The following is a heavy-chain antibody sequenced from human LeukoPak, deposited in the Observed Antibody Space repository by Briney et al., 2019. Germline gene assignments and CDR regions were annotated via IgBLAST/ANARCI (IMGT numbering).Heavy chain of an antibody. CDR1: GYTFTGYY. J-gene: IGHJ4*02. Sequence: ASVNVSCKASGYTFTGYYMHWVRQAPGQGLEWMGWINPNSGGTNYAQKFQGRVTMTRDTSISTAYMELSRLRSDDTAVYYCARGGDFWSGYYTVPDYWGQGTLVTVSS. CDR3: ARGGDFWSGYYTVPDY. V-gene: IGHV1-2*02. CDR2: INPNSGGT. D-gene: IGHD3-3*01.